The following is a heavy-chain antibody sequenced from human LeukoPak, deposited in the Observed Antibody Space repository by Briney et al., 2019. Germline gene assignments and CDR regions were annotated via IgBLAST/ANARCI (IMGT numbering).Heavy chain of an antibody. CDR3: AQIVGATWAFDY. Sequence: GASVKVSCKASGYTFTGYYMHWVRQAPGQGLEWMGWIDPNSGGTSYAQKFQGRVTMTRDTSTSTVYMELSSLRSEDTAVYYCAQIVGATWAFDYWGQGTLVTVSS. CDR1: GYTFTGYY. CDR2: IDPNSGGT. V-gene: IGHV1-2*02. J-gene: IGHJ4*02. D-gene: IGHD1-26*01.